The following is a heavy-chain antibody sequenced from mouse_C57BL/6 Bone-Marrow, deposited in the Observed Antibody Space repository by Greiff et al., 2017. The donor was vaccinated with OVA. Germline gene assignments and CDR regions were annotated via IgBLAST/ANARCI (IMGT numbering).Heavy chain of an antibody. CDR1: GYTFTSYW. Sequence: QVQLQQPGAELVKPGASVKMSCKASGYTFTSYWITWVKQRPGQGLEWIGDIYPGSGSTNYNEKFKSKATLTVDTSSSTAYMQLSSLTSEDSAVYYCAREVIYYGNYYAIDYWGQGTSVTVSA. V-gene: IGHV1-55*01. D-gene: IGHD2-1*01. CDR2: IYPGSGST. CDR3: AREVIYYGNYYAIDY. J-gene: IGHJ4*01.